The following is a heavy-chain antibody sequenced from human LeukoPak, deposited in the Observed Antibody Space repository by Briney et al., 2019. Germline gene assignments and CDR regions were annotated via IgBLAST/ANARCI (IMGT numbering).Heavy chain of an antibody. J-gene: IGHJ4*02. CDR2: IIPIFGTA. V-gene: IGHV1-69*05. Sequence: PVKVSCKASGGTFSSYAISWVRQAPGQGLEWMGGIIPIFGTANYAQKFQGGVTITTDESTSTAYMELSSLRSEDTAVYYCARDSHDFWSGFDYWGQGTLVTVSS. D-gene: IGHD3-3*01. CDR1: GGTFSSYA. CDR3: ARDSHDFWSGFDY.